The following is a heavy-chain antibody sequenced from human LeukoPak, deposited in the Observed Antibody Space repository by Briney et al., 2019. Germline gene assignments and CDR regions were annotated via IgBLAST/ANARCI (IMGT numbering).Heavy chain of an antibody. CDR2: IYTSGST. D-gene: IGHD3/OR15-3a*01. V-gene: IGHV4-4*09. CDR1: GGSISSYY. J-gene: IGHJ4*02. CDR3: ARHAQRTGMDYYFDN. Sequence: PSETLSLTCTVSGGSISSYYWSWIRQPPGKGLEWIGYIYTSGSTNYNPSLKSRVTISVDTSKNQFSLKLSSVTAADTAVYYCARHAQRTGMDYYFDNWGQGTLVTVSS.